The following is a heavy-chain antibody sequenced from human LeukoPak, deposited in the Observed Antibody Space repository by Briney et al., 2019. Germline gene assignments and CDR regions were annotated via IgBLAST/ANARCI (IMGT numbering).Heavy chain of an antibody. V-gene: IGHV3-23*01. J-gene: IGHJ4*02. CDR3: ARDPPFDY. CDR1: GFTFKNFV. Sequence: GGSLRLSCAASGFTFKNFVMTWVRQAPGQGLDWVSAISGNTGATYYADSVKGRFTISRDNSKNTFFLQMSSLRAEDTATYYCARDPPFDYWGQGTLVTVSS. CDR2: ISGNTGAT.